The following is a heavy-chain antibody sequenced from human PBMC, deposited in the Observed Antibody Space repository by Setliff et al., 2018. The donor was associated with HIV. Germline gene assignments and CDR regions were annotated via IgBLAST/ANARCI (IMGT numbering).Heavy chain of an antibody. CDR2: IYPGDSDT. D-gene: IGHD3-16*01. CDR3: ARLKLVAVGDPPEAFDI. Sequence: PGESLKISCKGSGYSFTSYWIGWVRQMPGKGLEWMGIIYPGDSDTRYSPSFQGQVTISADKSVNTAYLQWSSLKASDTAMYYCARLKLVAVGDPPEAFDIWGQGTMVTVSS. V-gene: IGHV5-51*01. CDR1: GYSFTSYW. J-gene: IGHJ3*02.